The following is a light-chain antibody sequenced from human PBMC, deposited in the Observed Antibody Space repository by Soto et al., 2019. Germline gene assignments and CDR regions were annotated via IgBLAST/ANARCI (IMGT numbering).Light chain of an antibody. CDR1: QSIGSV. Sequence: VLTQSPATLSLSPGERATLSCRASQSIGSVLAWYQQKPGQAPRLLIYDASNRATGIPARFSGSGSGADFTLTISSLEPEDFAVYYCQHRFNWPITFGGGSKVEIK. V-gene: IGKV3-11*01. CDR3: QHRFNWPIT. CDR2: DAS. J-gene: IGKJ4*01.